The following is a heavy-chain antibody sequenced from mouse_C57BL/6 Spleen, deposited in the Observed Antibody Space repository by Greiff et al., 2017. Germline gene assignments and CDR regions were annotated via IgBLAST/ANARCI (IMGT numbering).Heavy chain of an antibody. CDR3: ARSLYGTHAMDY. J-gene: IGHJ4*01. CDR2: INPNNGGT. V-gene: IGHV1-18*01. Sequence: EVQLQQSGPELVKPGASVKIPCKASGYTFTDYNMDWVKQSHGKSLEWIGDINPNNGGTIYNQKFKGKATLTVDKSSSTAYMELRSLTSEDPAVYYCARSLYGTHAMDYWGQGTSVTVSS. D-gene: IGHD2-1*01. CDR1: GYTFTDYN.